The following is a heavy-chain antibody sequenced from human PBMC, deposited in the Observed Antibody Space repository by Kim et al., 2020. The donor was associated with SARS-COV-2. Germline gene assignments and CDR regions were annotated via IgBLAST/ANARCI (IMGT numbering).Heavy chain of an antibody. V-gene: IGHV3-20*04. CDR3: ARAGGGDDDYHMDG. CDR2: INWNGGTT. Sequence: GGSLRLSCAASGFTFDDYGVNWVRQVPGKGLEWVSRINWNGGTTGYTDSVKGRFTISRDTAKNTLYLQMNSLRAEDTAVYYCARAGGGDDDYHMDGGGKG. CDR1: GFTFDDYG. D-gene: IGHD2-21*02. J-gene: IGHJ6*03.